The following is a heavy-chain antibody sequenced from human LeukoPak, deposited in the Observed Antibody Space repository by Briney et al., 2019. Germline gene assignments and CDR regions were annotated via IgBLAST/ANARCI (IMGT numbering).Heavy chain of an antibody. CDR2: IYYSGST. J-gene: IGHJ6*02. Sequence: PSETLSLTCTVSGGSISSYYWSWIRRPPGRGLEWIGYIYYSGSTNYNPSLKSRVTISVDTFKNQFSLKLSSVTAADTAVYYCAGTNHGDYYYYYGMDVWGQGTTVTVSS. D-gene: IGHD2-8*01. CDR1: GGSISSYY. V-gene: IGHV4-59*01. CDR3: AGTNHGDYYYYYGMDV.